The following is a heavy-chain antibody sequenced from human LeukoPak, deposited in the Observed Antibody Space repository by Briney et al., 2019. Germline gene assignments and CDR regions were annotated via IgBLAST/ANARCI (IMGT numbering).Heavy chain of an antibody. J-gene: IGHJ5*02. CDR2: ISGGGSTI. CDR3: ARNIIRGVIRGNWFDP. Sequence: PGGSLRLSCAASGFTFSDYYLSWIRQAPGKGLEWVSYISGGGSTISYGDSVRGRFTISRDDAKNSLYLQMNSLRAKDTAVYYCARNIIRGVIRGNWFDPWGQGTLVTVSS. D-gene: IGHD3-10*01. CDR1: GFTFSDYY. V-gene: IGHV3-11*04.